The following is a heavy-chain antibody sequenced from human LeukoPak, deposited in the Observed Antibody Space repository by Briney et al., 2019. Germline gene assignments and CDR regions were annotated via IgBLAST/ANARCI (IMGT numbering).Heavy chain of an antibody. J-gene: IGHJ3*02. CDR3: ARQVEGAFDI. CDR1: GFTFSSYA. V-gene: IGHV3-30-3*01. CDR2: ISYDGSNK. Sequence: PGGSLRLSCAASGFTFSSYAMHWVRQAPGKGLEWVAVISYDGSNKYYADSVKGRFTISRDNSKNTLYLQMNSLRADDTAVYYCARQVEGAFDIWGQGTMVTVSS.